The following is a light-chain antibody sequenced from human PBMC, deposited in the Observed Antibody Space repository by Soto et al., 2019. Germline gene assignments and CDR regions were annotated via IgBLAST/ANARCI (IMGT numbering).Light chain of an antibody. J-gene: IGLJ1*01. Sequence: SVLAQPASVSGSPGQSITISCTGTSSDVCGYNYVSWYQQHPGKAPKFIIYDVSNRPSGVSNRFSGSKSGNTASLTISGLHAEDEAAYYCCSYTTSNTRQIVFGTGTKVTVL. V-gene: IGLV2-14*01. CDR2: DVS. CDR1: SSDVCGYNY. CDR3: CSYTTSNTRQIV.